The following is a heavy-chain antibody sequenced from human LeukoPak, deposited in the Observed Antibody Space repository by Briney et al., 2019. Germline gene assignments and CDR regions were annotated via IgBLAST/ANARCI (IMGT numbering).Heavy chain of an antibody. J-gene: IGHJ4*02. CDR2: ISGSGGST. CDR1: GFTFSSYA. CDR3: AKGLAYCGGDCYSLDY. D-gene: IGHD2-21*02. Sequence: GASLGLSCAASGFTFSSYAMSWVRQAPGKGLEWVSAISGSGGSTYYADSVKGRFTISRDNSKNTLYLQMNSLRAEDTAVYYCAKGLAYCGGDCYSLDYWGQGTLVTVSS. V-gene: IGHV3-23*01.